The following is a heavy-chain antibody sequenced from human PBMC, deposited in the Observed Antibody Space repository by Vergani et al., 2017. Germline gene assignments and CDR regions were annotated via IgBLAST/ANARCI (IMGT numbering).Heavy chain of an antibody. CDR1: GYTFTGYY. Sequence: QVQLVQSGAEVKKPGSSVKVSCKASGYTFTGYYMHWVRQAPGQGLEWMGWINPNSGGTNYAQKFQGRVTMTRDTSISTAYMELSRLRSDDTAVYYCARAPSLNWGLFESDYWGQGTLVTVSS. J-gene: IGHJ4*02. CDR2: INPNSGGT. D-gene: IGHD7-27*01. V-gene: IGHV1-2*02. CDR3: ARAPSLNWGLFESDY.